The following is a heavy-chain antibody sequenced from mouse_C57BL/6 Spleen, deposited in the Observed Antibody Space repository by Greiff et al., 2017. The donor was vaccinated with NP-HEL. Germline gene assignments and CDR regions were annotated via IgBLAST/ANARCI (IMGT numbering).Heavy chain of an antibody. CDR2: INPGSGGT. Sequence: VHLVESGAELVRPGTSVKVSCKASGYAFTNYLIEWVKQRPGQGLEWIGVINPGSGGTNYNEKFKGKATLTADKSSSTAYMQLSSLTSEDSAVYFCARDLGAMDYWGQGTSVTVSS. J-gene: IGHJ4*01. V-gene: IGHV1-54*01. CDR3: ARDLGAMDY. D-gene: IGHD4-1*01. CDR1: GYAFTNYL.